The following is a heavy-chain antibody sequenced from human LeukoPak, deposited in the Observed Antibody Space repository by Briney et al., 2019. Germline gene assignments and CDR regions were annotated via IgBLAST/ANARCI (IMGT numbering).Heavy chain of an antibody. CDR1: AFSFRNYG. CDR2: IQFDGSNK. CDR3: AKDVVGHQWPENY. D-gene: IGHD6-19*01. V-gene: IGHV3-30*02. Sequence: GGSLRLSCAASAFSFRNYGMHWVRQAPGKGLEWVAFIQFDGSNKLYGDSVEGRSTISRDNSKSTLYLQMNSLRPEDTAVYYCAKDVVGHQWPENYWGQGSLVTVSS. J-gene: IGHJ4*02.